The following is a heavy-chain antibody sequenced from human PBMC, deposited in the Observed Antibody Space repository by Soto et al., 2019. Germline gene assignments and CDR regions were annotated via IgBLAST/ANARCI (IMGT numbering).Heavy chain of an antibody. Sequence: EVQLLESGGGLVQPGGSLRLSCAASGFTFSSYAMSWVRQAPGKGLEWVSAISGSGGSTYYADSVKGRFTISRDNPTKTLYMQMNSLRAEDTAVYYCAKRPSACGSSFWYFDLWGRGTLVTVSS. V-gene: IGHV3-23*01. J-gene: IGHJ2*01. D-gene: IGHD6-13*01. CDR2: ISGSGGST. CDR3: AKRPSACGSSFWYFDL. CDR1: GFTFSSYA.